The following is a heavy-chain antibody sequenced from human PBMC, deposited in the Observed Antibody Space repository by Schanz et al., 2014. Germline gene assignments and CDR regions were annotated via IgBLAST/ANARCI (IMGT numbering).Heavy chain of an antibody. V-gene: IGHV3-30*18. CDR3: AKSYDTSGYSGFDY. CDR1: GFTFSAYG. Sequence: QVQLVESGGGVVRPGRSLRLSCAASGFTFSAYGMHWVRQAPGKGLEWVAVISYHGSEKYYADSVKGRFTISRDNSKNTLYLQMNSLRTEDTAVYFCAKSYDTSGYSGFDYWGQGTLVTVSS. D-gene: IGHD3-22*01. CDR2: ISYHGSEK. J-gene: IGHJ4*02.